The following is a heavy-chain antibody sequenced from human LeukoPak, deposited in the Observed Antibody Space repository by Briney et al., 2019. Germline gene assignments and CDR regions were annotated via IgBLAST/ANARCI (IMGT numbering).Heavy chain of an antibody. D-gene: IGHD3-10*01. V-gene: IGHV1-18*01. CDR1: GYTFTRYG. J-gene: IGHJ4*02. CDR2: ISAYNGNT. Sequence: ASLKLSCKASGYTFTRYGISWVRQAPGQGLEWLGWISAYNGNTNYAQKLQGRVTMTTDTSTSTAYMELRSLRSDDPAVYYCARDRGLLLGWGGDYYFDYWGQGTLVTVSS. CDR3: ARDRGLLLGWGGDYYFDY.